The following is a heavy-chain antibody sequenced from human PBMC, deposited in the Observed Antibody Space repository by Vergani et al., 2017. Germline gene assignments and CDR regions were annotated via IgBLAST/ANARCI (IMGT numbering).Heavy chain of an antibody. J-gene: IGHJ3*02. D-gene: IGHD3-22*01. V-gene: IGHV4-59*05. Sequence: QVQLQESGPGLVKPSETLSLTCTVSGGSISSYYWSWIRQPPGKGLEWIGSIYYSGSTYYNPSLKSRVTISVDTSKNQFSLKLSSVTAADTAVYYCASSMIVVVITSGAFDIWGQGTMVTVSS. CDR1: GGSISSYY. CDR2: IYYSGST. CDR3: ASSMIVVVITSGAFDI.